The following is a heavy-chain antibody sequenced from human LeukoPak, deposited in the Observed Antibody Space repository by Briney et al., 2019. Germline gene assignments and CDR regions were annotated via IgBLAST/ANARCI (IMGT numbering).Heavy chain of an antibody. J-gene: IGHJ4*02. CDR1: GYTFTSYD. D-gene: IGHD2-2*02. Sequence: ASVKVSCKASGYTFTSYDINWVRQATGQRLEWMGWMNPNSGNTGYAQKFQGRVTMTRNTSISTAYMELSSLRSEDTAVYYCARWHSGYCSSTSCYTYWGQGTLVTVSS. V-gene: IGHV1-8*01. CDR3: ARWHSGYCSSTSCYTY. CDR2: MNPNSGNT.